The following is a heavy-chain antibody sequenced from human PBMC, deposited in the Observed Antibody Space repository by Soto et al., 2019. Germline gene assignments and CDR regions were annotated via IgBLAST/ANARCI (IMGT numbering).Heavy chain of an antibody. CDR2: IKQDGSEK. J-gene: IGHJ6*02. Sequence: GGSLRLSCAASGFTFSSYWMSWVRQAPGKGLEWVANIKQDGSEKYYVDSVKGRFTISRDNAKNSLYLQMNSLRAEDTAVYYCACRDGYNWNHYYGMDVWGQGTTVTVSS. V-gene: IGHV3-7*01. D-gene: IGHD1-1*01. CDR1: GFTFSSYW. CDR3: ACRDGYNWNHYYGMDV.